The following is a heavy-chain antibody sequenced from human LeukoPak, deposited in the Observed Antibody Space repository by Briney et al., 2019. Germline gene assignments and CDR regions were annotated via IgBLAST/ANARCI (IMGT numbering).Heavy chain of an antibody. Sequence: GASVKVSCKASGGTFSSYAISWVRQAPGQGLEWLGWINPNSGGTKYAQKFQGRVTMTRDPSISTAYMELSRLKSDDTAVYYCARPQLLSPFDIWGQGTMVTVSS. D-gene: IGHD2-2*01. CDR2: INPNSGGT. V-gene: IGHV1-2*02. CDR3: ARPQLLSPFDI. CDR1: GGTFSSYA. J-gene: IGHJ3*02.